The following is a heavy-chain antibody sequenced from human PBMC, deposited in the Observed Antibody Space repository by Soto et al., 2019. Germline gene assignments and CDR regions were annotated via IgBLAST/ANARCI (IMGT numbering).Heavy chain of an antibody. D-gene: IGHD6-13*01. Sequence: QVQLQQWGAGLLKPSETLSLTCAVYGGSFSGYYWSWIRQPPGKGLEWIGESNHSGSTNYNPSLKRRVNMSVDTSKNQFSLKLRSATAADTAVYYCARVPRSIAAAGRRGGDFDYWGQGTLVTVSS. CDR3: ARVPRSIAAAGRRGGDFDY. CDR2: SNHSGST. CDR1: GGSFSGYY. V-gene: IGHV4-34*01. J-gene: IGHJ4*02.